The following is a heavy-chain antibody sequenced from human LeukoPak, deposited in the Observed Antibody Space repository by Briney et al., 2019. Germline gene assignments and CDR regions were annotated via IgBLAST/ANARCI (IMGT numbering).Heavy chain of an antibody. Sequence: SETLSLTCTVSGGSISNYYWSWIRQPPGKGLEWIGYINYSGSTNYNPSLKSRVTISVDTSKNQLSLKLSSVTAADTAVYYCPRRVGTMQPFDYWGQGTLVTVSS. D-gene: IGHD5-12*01. V-gene: IGHV4-59*08. CDR1: GGSISNYY. CDR3: PRRVGTMQPFDY. J-gene: IGHJ4*02. CDR2: INYSGST.